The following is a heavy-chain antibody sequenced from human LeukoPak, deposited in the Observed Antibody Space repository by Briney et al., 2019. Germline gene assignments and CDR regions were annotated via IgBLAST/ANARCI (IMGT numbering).Heavy chain of an antibody. CDR1: IYTFSDYG. J-gene: IGHJ5*02. CDR2: INSHNLKT. D-gene: IGHD3-10*01. V-gene: IGHV1-18*01. CDR3: ARVLAGVWGDLGTYYNTGFAA. Sequence: ASVKVSCKASIYTFSDYGVTWVRQAPGQGLEWMGWINSHNLKTIYAKKFQGRVTLTTDTSTNTAYMEMTTLTSDDTAVYYCARVLAGVWGDLGTYYNTGFAAWGQGTRVRVSS.